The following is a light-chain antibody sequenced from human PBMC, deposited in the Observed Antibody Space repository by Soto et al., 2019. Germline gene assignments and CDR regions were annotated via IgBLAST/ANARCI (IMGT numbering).Light chain of an antibody. J-gene: IGKJ5*01. Sequence: EIVLTQSPGTLSVSPGERATLSCMASQSVSSSLAWYQQKPGQAPRLLIYGASTRSAGIPARFSGSGSGTEFTLTISSVQSEDCALYYCQQYNKWNTLGQGTRLEI. V-gene: IGKV3-15*01. CDR3: QQYNKWNT. CDR1: QSVSSS. CDR2: GAS.